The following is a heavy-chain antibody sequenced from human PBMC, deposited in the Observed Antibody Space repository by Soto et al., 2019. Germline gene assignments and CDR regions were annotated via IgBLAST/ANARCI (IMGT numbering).Heavy chain of an antibody. CDR1: GGSISSGGYY. D-gene: IGHD2-2*01. J-gene: IGHJ5*02. V-gene: IGHV4-31*01. CDR2: IYYSGST. Sequence: QVQLQESGPGLVKPSQTLCLTCTVSGGSISSGGYYWSWIRQHPGKGLEWIGYIYYSGSTYYNPSIKSLVTISADASKNQFSLKLSAVTAADTAVYYCLREIVDYIVVPAAPGWFDPWGQGTLVTVSS. CDR3: LREIVDYIVVPAAPGWFDP.